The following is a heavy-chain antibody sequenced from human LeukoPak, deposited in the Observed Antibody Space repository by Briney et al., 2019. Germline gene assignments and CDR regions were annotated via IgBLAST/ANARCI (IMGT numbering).Heavy chain of an antibody. CDR3: AKNRAAQYYFDY. V-gene: IGHV3-74*01. CDR2: INSDGSST. J-gene: IGHJ4*02. CDR1: GFTFSSYW. Sequence: PGGSLRLSCAASGFTFSSYWMHWVRQAPGKGLVWVSRINSDGSSTSYADSVKGRFTISRDNAKNTLYLQMNSLRAEDTAVYYCAKNRAAQYYFDYWGQGTLVTVSS. D-gene: IGHD6-13*01.